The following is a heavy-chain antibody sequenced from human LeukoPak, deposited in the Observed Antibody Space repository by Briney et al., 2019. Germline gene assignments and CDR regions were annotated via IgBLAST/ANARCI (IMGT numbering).Heavy chain of an antibody. CDR3: ARSRTRGLYCSSTSCYNPCDAFDI. CDR2: ISAYNGNT. CDR1: GYTFTSYG. J-gene: IGHJ3*02. D-gene: IGHD2-2*02. V-gene: IGHV1-18*01. Sequence: GASVKVSCKASGYTFTSYGISWVRQAPGQGLEWMGWISAYNGNTNYAQKLQGRVTMTTDTSTSTAYMELRSLRFDDTAVYYCARSRTRGLYCSSTSCYNPCDAFDIWGQGTMVTVSS.